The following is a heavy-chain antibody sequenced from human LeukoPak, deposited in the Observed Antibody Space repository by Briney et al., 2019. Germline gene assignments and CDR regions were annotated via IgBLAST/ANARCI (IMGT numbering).Heavy chain of an antibody. CDR1: GGSISSYY. Sequence: SETLSLTCTVSGGSISSYYWSWIRQPAGEGLEWIWRIYASGSTNYNPSLKSRVTMSVDTSKNQFSLKLNSVTAADTAVYYCARHWGRTDAFDIWGQGTMVTVSS. V-gene: IGHV4-4*07. J-gene: IGHJ3*02. CDR3: ARHWGRTDAFDI. D-gene: IGHD3-16*01. CDR2: IYASGST.